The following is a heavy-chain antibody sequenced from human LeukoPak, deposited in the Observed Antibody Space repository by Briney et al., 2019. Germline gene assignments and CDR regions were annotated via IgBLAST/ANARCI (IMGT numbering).Heavy chain of an antibody. Sequence: GGSLRLSCAASGFTFSSHSMGWVRQAPGKGLECVATIGLDGAQKDFVDSVKGRFTLSRDNAKDSLFLEMNRLRVEDTAVYYCARWRGLQSEFDCWGQGTLVTVSS. V-gene: IGHV3-7*01. CDR1: GFTFSSHS. CDR2: IGLDGAQK. J-gene: IGHJ4*02. CDR3: ARWRGLQSEFDC. D-gene: IGHD5-24*01.